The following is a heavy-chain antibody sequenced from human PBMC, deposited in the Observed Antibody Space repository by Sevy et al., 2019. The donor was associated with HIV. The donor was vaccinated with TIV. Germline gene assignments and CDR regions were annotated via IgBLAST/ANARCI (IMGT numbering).Heavy chain of an antibody. CDR1: GFTFSRFW. CDR3: ARDGCSAGSCYSEAY. J-gene: IGHJ4*02. Sequence: GGSLRLSCAAPGFTFSRFWMSWVRQAPGKGLEWVASITEDGSAKYYVDSMKGRFTISRDNAKNSLFLQMSSLRAEDTALYYCARDGCSAGSCYSEAYWGQGALVTVSS. D-gene: IGHD2-15*01. CDR2: ITEDGSAK. V-gene: IGHV3-7*01.